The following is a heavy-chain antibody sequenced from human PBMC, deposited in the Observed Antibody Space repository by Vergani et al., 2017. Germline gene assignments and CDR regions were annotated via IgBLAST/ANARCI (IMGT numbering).Heavy chain of an antibody. J-gene: IGHJ4*02. CDR3: ASVKIYSSSWYLGNFDY. V-gene: IGHV1-69*13. CDR2: IIPIFGTA. D-gene: IGHD6-13*01. Sequence: QVQLVQSGAEVKKPGSSVKVSCKASGGTFSSYAISWVRQAPGQGLEWMGRIIPIFGTANYAQKFQGRVTITADESTSTAYMELSSLRSEDTAVYYCASVKIYSSSWYLGNFDYWGQGTLVTVSS. CDR1: GGTFSSYA.